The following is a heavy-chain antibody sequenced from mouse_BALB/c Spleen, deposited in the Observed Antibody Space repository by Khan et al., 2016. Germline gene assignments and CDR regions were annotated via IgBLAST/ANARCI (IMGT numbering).Heavy chain of an antibody. D-gene: IGHD1-2*01. CDR3: GTLCRVYAMDY. V-gene: IGHV3-6*02. CDR1: GYSITSGYY. Sequence: EVQLQESGPGLVKPSQSLSLTCSVTGYSITSGYYWNWIRQFPGNKLEWMGYISYDGSNYYNPSLYNRISITRDTSKNTFFLKLNSVTSETTSTYYGGTLCRVYAMDYWGQGTSVTVSS. J-gene: IGHJ4*01. CDR2: ISYDGSN.